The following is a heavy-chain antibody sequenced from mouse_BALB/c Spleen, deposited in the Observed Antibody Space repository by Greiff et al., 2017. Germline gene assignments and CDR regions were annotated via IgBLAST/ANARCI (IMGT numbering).Heavy chain of an antibody. CDR3: ASSSYNAMDY. D-gene: IGHD1-1*01. CDR2: IWAGGST. V-gene: IGHV2-9*02. CDR1: GFSLTSYC. Sequence: VQLQQSGPGLVAPSQSLSITCTVSGFSLTSYCVHWVRQPPGQGLEWLGVIWAGGSTNYNSALMSRLSISKDNSKSQVFLKMNSLQTDDTAMYYCASSSYNAMDYWGQGTSVTVSS. J-gene: IGHJ4*01.